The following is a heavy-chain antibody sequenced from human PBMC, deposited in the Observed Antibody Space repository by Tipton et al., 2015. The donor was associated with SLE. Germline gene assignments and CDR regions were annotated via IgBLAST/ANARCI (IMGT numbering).Heavy chain of an antibody. Sequence: SLRLSCAASGFTFSSYSMNWVRQAPGKGLEWVGFIRSKDYGGTPEYAASVKGRFTISRDDSKSIAYQQMNGLKTEDTAMYYCTRMTCSGGTCPDDYWGQGTLVTVSS. CDR1: GFTFSSYS. J-gene: IGHJ4*02. V-gene: IGHV3-49*04. CDR2: IRSKDYGGTP. D-gene: IGHD2-15*01. CDR3: TRMTCSGGTCPDDY.